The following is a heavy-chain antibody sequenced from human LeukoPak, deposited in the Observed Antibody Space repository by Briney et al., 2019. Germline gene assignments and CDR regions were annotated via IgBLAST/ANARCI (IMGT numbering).Heavy chain of an antibody. V-gene: IGHV1-18*04. CDR1: GYTFTSYG. J-gene: IGHJ5*02. CDR3: VRALTYGFWSGHRGAASWFDP. CDR2: VCAYHGNT. D-gene: IGHD3-3*01. Sequence: SSVKVSCKASGYTFTSYGLSWVGQAPGQGLEWMGWVCAYHGNTHHAHKLQGTVPMTTDTSPGTAYPELGSLNSCDPAGYFFVRALTYGFWSGHRGAASWFDPWGQGALVTVSS.